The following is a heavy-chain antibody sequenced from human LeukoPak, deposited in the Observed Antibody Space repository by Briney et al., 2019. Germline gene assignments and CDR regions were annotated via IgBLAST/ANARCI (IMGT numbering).Heavy chain of an antibody. CDR2: ISSSSSYI. V-gene: IGHV3-21*05. Sequence: GGSLRLSCAASGFTFSSYEMNWVRQAPGKGLEWVSYISSSSSYIYYADSVKGRFTISRDNAKNSLYLQMNSLRAEDTAVYYCARVESWNSLPTSWGQGTLVTVSS. D-gene: IGHD1-7*01. J-gene: IGHJ4*02. CDR1: GFTFSSYE. CDR3: ARVESWNSLPTS.